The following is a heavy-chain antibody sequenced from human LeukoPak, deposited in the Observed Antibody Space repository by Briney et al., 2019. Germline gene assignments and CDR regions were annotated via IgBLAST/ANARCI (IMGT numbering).Heavy chain of an antibody. Sequence: SENLSLTCTVSGGSISSGSYYWRWIRQPAGKGLEWIGRIYTSGSTNYNPSLKSRVTISVDTSKNQFSLTLSSVTAADTAVYYCALAPQGGYYGYYWGQGTLVTVSS. CDR3: ALAPQGGYYGYY. CDR1: GGSISSGSYY. V-gene: IGHV4-61*02. D-gene: IGHD3-22*01. CDR2: IYTSGST. J-gene: IGHJ4*02.